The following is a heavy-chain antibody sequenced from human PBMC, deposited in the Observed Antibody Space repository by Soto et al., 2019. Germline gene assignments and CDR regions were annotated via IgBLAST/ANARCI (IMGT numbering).Heavy chain of an antibody. J-gene: IGHJ4*02. CDR2: INTDGSVA. CDR1: GLTFRSYW. V-gene: IGHV3-74*03. D-gene: IGHD5-12*01. CDR3: AKDLEMATIVAPGEDY. Sequence: PGGSLRLSCAASGLTFRSYWMHWVRQAPGKGLVWVSRINTDGSVAMYVDSVKGRFTISRDNAKNTLYLHMNSLRAEDTAVYYCAKDLEMATIVAPGEDYWGQGTLVTVSS.